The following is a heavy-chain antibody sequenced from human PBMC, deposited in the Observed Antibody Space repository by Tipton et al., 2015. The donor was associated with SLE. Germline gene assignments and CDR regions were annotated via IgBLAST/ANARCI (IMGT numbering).Heavy chain of an antibody. D-gene: IGHD3-22*01. Sequence: SLRLSCAASGFIFGDYAMHWVRQAPGKGLEWVSSISTLISSSNSYNYYADSVKGRFTISRDNAKNSLYLQMNSLRAEDTAVYYCATVLPIYEDRRGYYDAYFCMDVSGTASPLAVSS. CDR3: ATVLPIYEDRRGYYDAYFCMDV. CDR2: ISTLISSSNSYN. CDR1: GFIFGDYA. V-gene: IGHV3-21*01. J-gene: IGHJ6*03.